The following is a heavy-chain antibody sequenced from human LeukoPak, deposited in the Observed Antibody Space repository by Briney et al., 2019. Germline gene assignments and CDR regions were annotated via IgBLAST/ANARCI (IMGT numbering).Heavy chain of an antibody. Sequence: GGTLRFSCTTSGFTFGDYGMNWVGQAPRKGLVWGGFIRSKGHGWTTEYAAFMKGKFNISRDDSKRIAYLQMNRLKTEDTAVYYCSRVVSGYCSGGRCYYFDSWGQGTLVTVSS. V-gene: IGHV3-49*04. J-gene: IGHJ4*02. CDR3: SRVVSGYCSGGRCYYFDS. D-gene: IGHD2-15*01. CDR2: IRSKGHGWTT. CDR1: GFTFGDYG.